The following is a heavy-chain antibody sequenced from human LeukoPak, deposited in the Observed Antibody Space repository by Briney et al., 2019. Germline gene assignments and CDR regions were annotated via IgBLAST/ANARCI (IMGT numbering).Heavy chain of an antibody. D-gene: IGHD3-3*01. CDR3: AKDYDFWTGYSKGFDY. CDR1: GFTFSSYA. Sequence: GGSLRLSCAASGFTFSSYAMSWVRQAPGKGLEWVSAISGSGGSTYYADCVKGRFTIARDNSKKTLYVQMNSLRAEDTAVYYCAKDYDFWTGYSKGFDYWGQGTLVTVSS. J-gene: IGHJ4*02. V-gene: IGHV3-23*01. CDR2: ISGSGGST.